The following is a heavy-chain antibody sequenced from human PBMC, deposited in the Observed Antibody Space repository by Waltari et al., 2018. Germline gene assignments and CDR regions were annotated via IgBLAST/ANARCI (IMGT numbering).Heavy chain of an antibody. V-gene: IGHV4-59*01. J-gene: IGHJ4*02. CDR2: IYDSGST. Sequence: QVQLQESGPGLVKPSETLSLTCTVPGASISSYYWSWIRQPPGKGLEWIGYIYDSGSTNYNPSLKSRVTISVDTSKNQFSLKLSSVTAADTAVYYCARHQGGWLLFDYWGQGTLVTVSS. D-gene: IGHD3-22*01. CDR1: GASISSYY. CDR3: ARHQGGWLLFDY.